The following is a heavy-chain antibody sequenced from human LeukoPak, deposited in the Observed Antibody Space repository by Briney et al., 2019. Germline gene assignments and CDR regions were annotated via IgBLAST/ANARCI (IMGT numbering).Heavy chain of an antibody. Sequence: GATLRLSCAASGFTFSSYAMSWVRQAPGKGLEWVSAISGSGGSTYYADSVKGRFTISRDNSKNTLYLQMNSLRAEDTAVYYCAKDSYPSGSYYYYFDYWGQGTLVTVSS. J-gene: IGHJ4*02. CDR3: AKDSYPSGSYYYYFDY. CDR1: GFTFSSYA. D-gene: IGHD1-26*01. V-gene: IGHV3-23*01. CDR2: ISGSGGST.